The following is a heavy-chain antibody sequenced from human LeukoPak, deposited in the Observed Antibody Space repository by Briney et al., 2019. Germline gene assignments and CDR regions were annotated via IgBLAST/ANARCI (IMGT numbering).Heavy chain of an antibody. CDR2: IYPGDSDT. CDR3: ARGRIDSSGYYYRYYYYYYMDV. J-gene: IGHJ6*03. V-gene: IGHV5-51*01. Sequence: GESLKISCKGSGYSFTRYWIGWVRQMPGKGLEWMGIIYPGDSDTRYSPSFQGQVTISADKSISTAYLQWSSLKASDTAMYYCARGRIDSSGYYYRYYYYYYMDVWGKGTTVTVSS. CDR1: GYSFTRYW. D-gene: IGHD3-22*01.